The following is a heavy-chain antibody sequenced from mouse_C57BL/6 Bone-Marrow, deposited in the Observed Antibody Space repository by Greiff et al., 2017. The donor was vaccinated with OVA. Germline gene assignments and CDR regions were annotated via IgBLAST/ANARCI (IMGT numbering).Heavy chain of an antibody. CDR2: IFPENGDT. J-gene: IGHJ4*01. D-gene: IGHD2-3*01. V-gene: IGHV14-4*01. CDR3: MDGYSHDAMDY. CDR1: GFNFKDDY. Sequence: VQLQQSGAELVRPGASVKLSCTASGFNFKDDYMHWVKQRPEQGLEWIGWIFPENGDTEYASKFQGKATITADTSSNTAYLQLSSLTSEDTAVYYCMDGYSHDAMDYWGQGTSVTVSS.